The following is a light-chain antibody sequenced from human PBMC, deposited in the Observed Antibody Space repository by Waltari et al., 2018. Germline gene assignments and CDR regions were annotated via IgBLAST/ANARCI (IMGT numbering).Light chain of an antibody. CDR2: DGS. J-gene: IGLJ2*01. CDR3: SSYTSTSTPVV. V-gene: IGLV2-14*03. Sequence: QSALTQPASVSGSPGRSLTISCTGTSSAIGAYNYVSWYQQHPGKAPKLMLYDGSNRPSGVSNRFSGSKSGNTASLTISGLQADDEADYYCSSYTSTSTPVVFGGGTKLTVL. CDR1: SSAIGAYNY.